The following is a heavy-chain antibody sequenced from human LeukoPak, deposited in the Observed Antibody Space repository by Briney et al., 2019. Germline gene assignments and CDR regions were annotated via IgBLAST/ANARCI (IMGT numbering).Heavy chain of an antibody. CDR3: AREGYCGGDCFDAFDI. J-gene: IGHJ3*02. CDR2: INPNSGGT. Sequence: ASVKVSCKASGYTLTGYYMHWVRQAPGQGLEWMGWINPNSGGTNYAQKFQGRVTMTRDTSISTAYMELSRLRSDDTAVYYCAREGYCGGDCFDAFDIWGQGTMVTVSS. D-gene: IGHD2-21*02. V-gene: IGHV1-2*02. CDR1: GYTLTGYY.